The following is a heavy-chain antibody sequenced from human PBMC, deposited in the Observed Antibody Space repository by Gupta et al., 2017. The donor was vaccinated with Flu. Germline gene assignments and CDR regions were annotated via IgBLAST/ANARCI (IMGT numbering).Heavy chain of an antibody. V-gene: IGHV3-23*01. CDR1: GFTFSSYA. CDR3: AKAVVDYGDYSPGDNWFDP. J-gene: IGHJ5*02. CDR2: ISGSGGST. D-gene: IGHD4-17*01. Sequence: EVQLLESGGGLVQPGGSLRLSCAASGFTFSSYAMSWVRQAPGKGLEWVSAISGSGGSTYYADSVKGRFTISRDNSKNTLYLQMNSLRAEDTAVYYCAKAVVDYGDYSPGDNWFDPWGQGTLVTVSS.